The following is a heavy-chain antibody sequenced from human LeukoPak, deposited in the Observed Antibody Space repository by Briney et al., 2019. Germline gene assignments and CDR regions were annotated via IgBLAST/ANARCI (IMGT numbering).Heavy chain of an antibody. CDR1: GFTFTAYG. D-gene: IGHD3-22*01. V-gene: IGHV3-33*01. CDR2: IWYDGSQK. Sequence: GGSLRLSCAASGFTFTAYGFHWLRQAPGKGLEWVAVIWYDGSQKYYVDSVRGRFSISKDDSKNTLYLQMNSLRAEDTAVYYCAREGLPKLDSSGYYSGGWDYWGQGTLVTVSS. J-gene: IGHJ4*02. CDR3: AREGLPKLDSSGYYSGGWDY.